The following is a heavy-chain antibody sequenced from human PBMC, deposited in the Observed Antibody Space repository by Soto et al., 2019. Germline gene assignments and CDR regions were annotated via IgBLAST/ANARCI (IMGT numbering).Heavy chain of an antibody. J-gene: IGHJ6*02. CDR1: GFTFSSYA. CDR3: ARDLFPPPRDYGMDV. V-gene: IGHV3-30-3*01. Sequence: GGSLRLSCAASGFTFSSYAMHWVRQAPGKGLEWVAVISYDGSNKYYADSVKGRFTISRDNSKNTLYLQMNSLRAEDTAVYYCARDLFPPPRDYGMDVWGQGTTVTVSS. CDR2: ISYDGSNK. D-gene: IGHD3-10*02.